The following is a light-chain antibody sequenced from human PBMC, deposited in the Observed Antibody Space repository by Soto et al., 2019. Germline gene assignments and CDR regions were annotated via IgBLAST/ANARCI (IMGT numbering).Light chain of an antibody. CDR1: QSVSSN. V-gene: IGKV3-15*01. CDR2: GAS. CDR3: QQYNNWPPGLFT. J-gene: IGKJ3*01. Sequence: EIVLTQSPATLSVSPGERATLSCRASQSVSSNLAWYQQKPDQAPRLLIYGASTRATGIPARFSGSGSGTEFTLTISSLQSEDFAVYYCQQYNNWPPGLFTFGPGTKVDIK.